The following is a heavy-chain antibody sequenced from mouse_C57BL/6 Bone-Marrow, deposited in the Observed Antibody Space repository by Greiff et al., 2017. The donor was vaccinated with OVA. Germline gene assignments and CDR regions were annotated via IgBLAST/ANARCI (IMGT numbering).Heavy chain of an antibody. CDR2: IYPGDGDT. CDR1: GYAFSSSW. V-gene: IGHV1-82*01. CDR3: GTVYAMDY. D-gene: IGHD1-1*01. J-gene: IGHJ4*01. Sequence: VQLQQSGPELVKPGASVKISCKASGYAFSSSWMNWVKQRPGKGLEWIGRIYPGDGDTNYNGKFKGKATLTADKSSSTAYMQLSSLTSEDSAVYFCGTVYAMDYWGQGTSVTVSS.